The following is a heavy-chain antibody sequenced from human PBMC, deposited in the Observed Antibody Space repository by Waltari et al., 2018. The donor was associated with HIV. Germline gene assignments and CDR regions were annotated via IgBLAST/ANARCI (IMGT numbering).Heavy chain of an antibody. CDR3: ASAAGPFDN. D-gene: IGHD6-13*01. CDR1: GLLFSIYG. Sequence: QVQLVESGGGVVQPGRSLGPSCEASGLLFSIYGMPWVRQAPGKGLEWVAVIWSDGSNKYYADSVKGRFTISRDNSKNTLYLQMNSLRAEDPAVYYCASAAGPFDNWGQGTLVTVSS. J-gene: IGHJ4*02. V-gene: IGHV3-33*01. CDR2: IWSDGSNK.